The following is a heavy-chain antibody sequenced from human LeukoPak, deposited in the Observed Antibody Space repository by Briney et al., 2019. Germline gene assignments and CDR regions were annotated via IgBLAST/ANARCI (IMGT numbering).Heavy chain of an antibody. CDR2: ISAYNGNT. CDR3: ARVPHIVVPAAMPEDY. CDR1: GYTFTSYT. V-gene: IGHV1-18*01. Sequence: GASVKVSCKASGYTFTSYTIHWVRQAPGQGLEGMGWISAYNGNTNYAQKLQGRVTMTTDTSTSTAYMELRSLRSDDTAVYYCARVPHIVVPAAMPEDYWGQGTLVTVSS. D-gene: IGHD2-2*01. J-gene: IGHJ4*02.